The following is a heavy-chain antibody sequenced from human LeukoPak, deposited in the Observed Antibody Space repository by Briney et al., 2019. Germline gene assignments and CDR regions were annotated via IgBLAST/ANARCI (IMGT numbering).Heavy chain of an antibody. CDR2: IYSGGST. CDR3: ARERFLYSGSLDY. D-gene: IGHD5-12*01. J-gene: IGHJ4*02. Sequence: GGSLRLSCAASGFTVSSNYMSWVRQAPGKGLEWVSVIYSGGSTYYADSVKGRFTISRDNSKNTLYLQMNSLRAEDTAVYYCARERFLYSGSLDYWGQGTLVTVSS. V-gene: IGHV3-66*01. CDR1: GFTVSSNY.